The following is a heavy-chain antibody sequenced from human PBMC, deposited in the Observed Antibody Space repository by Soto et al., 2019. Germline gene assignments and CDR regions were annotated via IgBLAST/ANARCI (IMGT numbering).Heavy chain of an antibody. CDR1: GGSVSSGSYY. CDR2: IYYSGST. J-gene: IGHJ4*02. Sequence: SETLSLTCTASGGSVSSGSYYWSWIRQPPGKGLEWIGYIYYSGSTNYNPSLKSRVTISVDTSKNQFSLKLSSVTAADTAVYYCAREVGYYDSSGYYVRFDYWGQGTLVTVSS. D-gene: IGHD3-22*01. V-gene: IGHV4-61*01. CDR3: AREVGYYDSSGYYVRFDY.